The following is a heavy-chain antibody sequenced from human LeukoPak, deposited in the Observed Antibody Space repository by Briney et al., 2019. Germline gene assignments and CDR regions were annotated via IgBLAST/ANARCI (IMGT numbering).Heavy chain of an antibody. J-gene: IGHJ4*02. D-gene: IGHD6-6*01. CDR2: IDPSDSYT. CDR3: ARLRPGDIAAVDY. V-gene: IGHV5-10-1*01. CDR1: GYSFTSYW. Sequence: GESLKISCKGSGYSFTSYWISWVRQMPGKGLEWMGRIDPSDSYTNYSPPFQGHVTISADKSISTAYLQWSSLKASDTAMYYCARLRPGDIAAVDYWGQGTLVTVSS.